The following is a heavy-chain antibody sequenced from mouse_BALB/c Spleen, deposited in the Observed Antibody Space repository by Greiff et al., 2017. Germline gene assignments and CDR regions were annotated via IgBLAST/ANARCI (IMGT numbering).Heavy chain of an antibody. CDR3: ARGRGLRYAMDY. D-gene: IGHD2-4*01. CDR2: ISSGGST. Sequence: EVHLVESGGGLVKPGGSLKLSCAASGFTFSDYYMYWVRQTPEKRLEWVASISSGGSTYYPDSVKGRFTISRDNARNILYLQMSSLRSEDTAMYYCARGRGLRYAMDYWGQGTSVTVSA. V-gene: IGHV5-6-5*01. CDR1: GFTFSDYY. J-gene: IGHJ4*01.